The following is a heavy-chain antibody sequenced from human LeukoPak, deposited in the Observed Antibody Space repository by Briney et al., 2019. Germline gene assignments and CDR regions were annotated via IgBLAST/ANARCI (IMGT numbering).Heavy chain of an antibody. J-gene: IGHJ3*02. V-gene: IGHV4-31*03. CDR3: ARDRGYSYGCDAFDI. D-gene: IGHD5-18*01. CDR1: GGSISRGGYY. CDR2: IYYSGST. Sequence: PSETLSLTCTVSGGSISRGGYYWSWIRQHPGKGLEYIGYIYYSGSTYYNPSLKSRVTISLDPSKNQFSLKLSSVTAADTAVYYCARDRGYSYGCDAFDIWGQGTMVTVSS.